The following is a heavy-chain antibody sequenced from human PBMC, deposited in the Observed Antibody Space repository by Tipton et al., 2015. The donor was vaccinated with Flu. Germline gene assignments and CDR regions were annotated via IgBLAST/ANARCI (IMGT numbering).Heavy chain of an antibody. CDR2: IYYSGST. V-gene: IGHV4-39*01. D-gene: IGHD4-17*01. Sequence: TLSLTCTVSGGSISSSSYYWGWIRQSPGKGLEWIGSIYYSGSTYYNPSLKSRVTISVDTSKNQFSLKLSSVTAADTAAYYCARSAGDYVYWGQGTLVTVSS. J-gene: IGHJ4*02. CDR3: ARSAGDYVY. CDR1: GGSISSSSYY.